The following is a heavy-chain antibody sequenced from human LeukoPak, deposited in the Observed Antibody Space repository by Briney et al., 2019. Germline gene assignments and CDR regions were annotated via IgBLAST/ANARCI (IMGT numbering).Heavy chain of an antibody. Sequence: SETLSLTCTVSGGSISSGGHYWSWIRQHPGKGLEWIGYIYYSGSTYYNPSLKSRVIISVDTSKNQFSLRLSSVTAADTAVYYCARAPKGMTTVRYYYYYYMDVWGKGTTGTVSS. CDR3: ARAPKGMTTVRYYYYYYMDV. J-gene: IGHJ6*03. CDR2: IYYSGST. D-gene: IGHD4-11*01. V-gene: IGHV4-31*03. CDR1: GGSISSGGHY.